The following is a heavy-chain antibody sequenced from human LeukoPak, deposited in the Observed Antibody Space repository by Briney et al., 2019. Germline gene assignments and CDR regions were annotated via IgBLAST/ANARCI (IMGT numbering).Heavy chain of an antibody. CDR1: GGSISSYY. J-gene: IGHJ4*02. V-gene: IGHV4-59*01. Sequence: SETLSLTCTVSGGSISSYYWSWIRQPPGKGLEWIGYIYYSGSTNYNPSLKSRVTISVDTSKNQFSLKLSSVTAADTAVYYCARDAQQRLPLGLDYWGQGTLVTVSS. D-gene: IGHD6-25*01. CDR3: ARDAQQRLPLGLDY. CDR2: IYYSGST.